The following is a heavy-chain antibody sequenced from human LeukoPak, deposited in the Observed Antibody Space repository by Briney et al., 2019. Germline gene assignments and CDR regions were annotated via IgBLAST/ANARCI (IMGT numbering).Heavy chain of an antibody. CDR2: ISGSGDNT. CDR1: GFTFSNYA. CDR3: AKDPRGDCSGGSCHYLQY. Sequence: GGSLRLSCAASGFTFSNYAMSWVRQAPGKGLEWGSAISGSGDNTYYADSVKGRFTISRDNSKTTLSLQMNSLRAEDTAVYYCAKDPRGDCSGGSCHYLQYWGQGTLVTVSS. D-gene: IGHD2-15*01. J-gene: IGHJ4*02. V-gene: IGHV3-23*01.